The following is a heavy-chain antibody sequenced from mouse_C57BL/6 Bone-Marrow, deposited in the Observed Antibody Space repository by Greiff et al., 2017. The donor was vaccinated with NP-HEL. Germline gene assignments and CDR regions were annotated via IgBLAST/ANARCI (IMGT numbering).Heavy chain of an antibody. CDR1: GFTFSDYG. CDR3: ARKDYYDY. V-gene: IGHV5-17*01. CDR2: ISSGSSTI. J-gene: IGHJ2*01. Sequence: EVKLVESGGGLVKPGGSLKLSCAASGFTFSDYGMHWVRQAPEKGLEWVAYISSGSSTIYYADTVKGRFTISRDNAKNTLFLQMTSLRSEDTAMYYFARKDYYDYWGQGTTLTVSS.